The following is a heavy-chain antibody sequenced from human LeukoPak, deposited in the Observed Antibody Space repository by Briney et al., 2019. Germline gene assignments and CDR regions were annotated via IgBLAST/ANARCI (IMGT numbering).Heavy chain of an antibody. Sequence: SETLSLTCTVSGGSITSHYWSWIRQPPGKRLEWIGYMFYTGRTNYNPSLKSRVTISVDTSKNQFSLKLSSVTAADTAVYYCARRSSVDYGDYGGYYYYGMDVWGQGTTVTVSS. D-gene: IGHD4-17*01. CDR3: ARRSSVDYGDYGGYYYYGMDV. CDR2: MFYTGRT. CDR1: GGSITSHY. V-gene: IGHV4-59*08. J-gene: IGHJ6*02.